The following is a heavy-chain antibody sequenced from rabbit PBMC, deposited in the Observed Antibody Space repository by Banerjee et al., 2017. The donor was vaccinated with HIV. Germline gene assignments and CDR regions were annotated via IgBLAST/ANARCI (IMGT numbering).Heavy chain of an antibody. D-gene: IGHD6-1*01. CDR1: VFSFSSGYD. Sequence: SVFSFSSGYDMCWVRQAPGKGLELIACIISSTGTTRYASWVNGRFTISRSTSLNTVDLKMTSLTAADTATYFCARDGYAGHGYPNLWGPGTLVTVS. CDR2: IISSTGTT. CDR3: ARDGYAGHGYPNL. V-gene: IGHV1S43*01. J-gene: IGHJ4*01.